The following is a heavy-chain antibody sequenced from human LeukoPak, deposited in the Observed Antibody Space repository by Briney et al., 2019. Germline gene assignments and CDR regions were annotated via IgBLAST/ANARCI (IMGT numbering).Heavy chain of an antibody. V-gene: IGHV3-30*02. CDR3: AKARTRGSSNSRGGTYYFDY. CDR1: GFTFSSYG. D-gene: IGHD2/OR15-2a*01. Sequence: TGGSLRLSCAASGFTFSSYGMHWVRQAPGKGLEWVAFIRYDGSNKYYADSVKGRFTISRDNSKNTLYLQMNSLRDEDTAVYYCAKARTRGSSNSRGGTYYFDYWGQGTLVTVSS. CDR2: IRYDGSNK. J-gene: IGHJ4*02.